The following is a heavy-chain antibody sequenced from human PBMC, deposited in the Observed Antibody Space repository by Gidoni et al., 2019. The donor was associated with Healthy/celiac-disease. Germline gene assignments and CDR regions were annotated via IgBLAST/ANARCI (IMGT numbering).Heavy chain of an antibody. J-gene: IGHJ6*02. CDR2: ISYDGSNK. CDR3: ARDGVGGLYGMDV. Sequence: QVQLVESGGGVVQPGRSLRLSCAASGFTFSSYARHWVRQAPGKGLEWVAVISYDGSNKYYADSVKGRFTISRDNSKNTLYLQMNSLRAEDTAVYYCARDGVGGLYGMDVWGQGTTVTVSS. V-gene: IGHV3-30-3*01. D-gene: IGHD3-16*01. CDR1: GFTFSSYA.